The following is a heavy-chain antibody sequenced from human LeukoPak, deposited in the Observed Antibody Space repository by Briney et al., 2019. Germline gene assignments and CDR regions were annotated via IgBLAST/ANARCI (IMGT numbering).Heavy chain of an antibody. D-gene: IGHD6-19*01. CDR3: ARSSGWYADY. V-gene: IGHV4-39*01. Sequence: PSETLSLTCTVCGGSISSSSHYWGWIRQPPGKGLEWIGGISYSGSTYYNPSLKSRITISVDTSKNQFSLKLSSVTAADTAVYYCARSSGWYADYWGQGTLVTVSS. J-gene: IGHJ4*02. CDR2: ISYSGST. CDR1: GGSISSSSHY.